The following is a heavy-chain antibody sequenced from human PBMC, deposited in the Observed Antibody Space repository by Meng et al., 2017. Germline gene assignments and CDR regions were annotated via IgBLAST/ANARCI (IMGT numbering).Heavy chain of an antibody. Sequence: QGQLQGVGPGLGKPSGTLSLPFVVPGGSISSVDWWSWVRQPPGKGLEWIGEIYHGGNTNYNPSLKSRVTISIDKSKNQFSLKLSSVTAADTAVYYCASWIYSCGWQWGQGTLVTVSS. CDR1: GGSISSVDW. D-gene: IGHD6-19*01. J-gene: IGHJ4*02. CDR3: ASWIYSCGWQ. V-gene: IGHV4/OR15-8*02. CDR2: IYHGGNT.